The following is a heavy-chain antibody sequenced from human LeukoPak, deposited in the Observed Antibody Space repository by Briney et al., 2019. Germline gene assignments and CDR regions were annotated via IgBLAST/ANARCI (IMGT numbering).Heavy chain of an antibody. J-gene: IGHJ4*02. D-gene: IGHD3-10*01. Sequence: ASVKVSCKASGYTFTSYYMHWVRQAPGQGLEWMGIINPSGGSTSYAQKFQGRVTMTRDMSTSTVYMELSSLRSEDTAVYYCARDNITMVRGVIITRGGDFDYRGQGTLVTVSS. CDR2: INPSGGST. V-gene: IGHV1-46*01. CDR1: GYTFTSYY. CDR3: ARDNITMVRGVIITRGGDFDY.